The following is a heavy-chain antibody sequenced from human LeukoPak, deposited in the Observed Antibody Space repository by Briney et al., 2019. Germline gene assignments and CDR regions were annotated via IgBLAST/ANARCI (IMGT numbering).Heavy chain of an antibody. D-gene: IGHD2-15*01. J-gene: IGHJ4*02. CDR2: TYYRSKWHN. Sequence: SQTLSLTCAISGDSVSSNSAAWNWIRQSPSRGLEWLGRTYYRSKWHNDYAVSVKSRITINPDTSKNQFSLQLNSVTPEDTAVYYCAREYCSGGSCHNNYFDYWGQGTLVTVSS. CDR3: AREYCSGGSCHNNYFDY. CDR1: GDSVSSNSAA. V-gene: IGHV6-1*01.